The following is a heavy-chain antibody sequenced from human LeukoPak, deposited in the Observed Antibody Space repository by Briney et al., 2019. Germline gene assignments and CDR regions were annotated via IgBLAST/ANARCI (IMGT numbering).Heavy chain of an antibody. J-gene: IGHJ4*02. CDR3: TRVTTVAASDFDY. CDR2: IRSKADNYAT. CDR1: GFTFSGSA. Sequence: GGSLRLSCAASGFTFSGSAIHWVRQASGKGVEWVGRIRSKADNYATEYVASLKGRFIISRDDSKNTTFLQMNSLKTEDTAVYYCTRVTTVAASDFDYWGQGTQVTVSA. D-gene: IGHD6-19*01. V-gene: IGHV3-73*01.